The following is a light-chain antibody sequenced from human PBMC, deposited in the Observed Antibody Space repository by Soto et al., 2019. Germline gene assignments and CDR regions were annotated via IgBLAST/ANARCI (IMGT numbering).Light chain of an antibody. CDR1: QSFRGL. J-gene: IGKJ5*01. CDR2: DAY. CDR3: QQRHMWPIT. Sequence: EIVFTPSPVTLSFSPGERSTLSCRASQSFRGLLAWYQQKPGQAPRLLIYDAYNRATGIPPRFSGSGSGTDFTLTISSLEPEDSAVYYCQQRHMWPITFGQGTRLEIK. V-gene: IGKV3-11*01.